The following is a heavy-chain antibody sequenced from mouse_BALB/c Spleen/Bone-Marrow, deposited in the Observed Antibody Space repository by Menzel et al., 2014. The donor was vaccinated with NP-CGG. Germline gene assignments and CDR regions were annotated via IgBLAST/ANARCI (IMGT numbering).Heavy chain of an antibody. Sequence: VMLVESGPGLVPPSQSLSITCNVSGFSLTNYGVHWVRQPPGKGLEWLGVIWAGGRTNYNSALMSRLSISKDNSKSQVFLKMNSLQTDDTAMYYCARGKDYYGSSDAMDYWGQGTSVTVSS. J-gene: IGHJ4*01. V-gene: IGHV2-9*02. D-gene: IGHD1-1*01. CDR2: IWAGGRT. CDR1: GFSLTNYG. CDR3: ARGKDYYGSSDAMDY.